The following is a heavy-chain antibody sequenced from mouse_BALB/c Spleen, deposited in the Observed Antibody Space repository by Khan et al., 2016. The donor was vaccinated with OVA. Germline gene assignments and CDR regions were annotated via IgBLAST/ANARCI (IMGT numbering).Heavy chain of an antibody. CDR3: ARASYMYDFTY. D-gene: IGHD2-14*01. V-gene: IGHV2-2*01. CDR1: GFSLTTYG. J-gene: IGHJ3*01. CDR2: IRRGGIT. Sequence: QVQLKEPGPGLVRPSQTLSITCTVSGFSLTTYGVHWARQPPGKGLEGLGVIRRGGITENNAAFISRMSFTQDNSKSPLFIKMSSLRADDTAMYYCARASYMYDFTYWGQGTLVTVSA.